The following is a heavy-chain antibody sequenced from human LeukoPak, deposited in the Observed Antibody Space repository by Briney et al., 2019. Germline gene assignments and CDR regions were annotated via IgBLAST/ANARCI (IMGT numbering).Heavy chain of an antibody. D-gene: IGHD5-24*01. V-gene: IGHV4-59*01. CDR1: GGSIVGYY. Sequence: SETLSLTCSVSGGSIVGYYWTWIRQPPGKGLEWIGYIYYSGNTNYNPSLKSRVNMSVDSSKNQFSLKLRSVTAADTAAYYCARSLKDGYNYGYYFDFWGQGTLVTVSS. J-gene: IGHJ4*02. CDR3: ARSLKDGYNYGYYFDF. CDR2: IYYSGNT.